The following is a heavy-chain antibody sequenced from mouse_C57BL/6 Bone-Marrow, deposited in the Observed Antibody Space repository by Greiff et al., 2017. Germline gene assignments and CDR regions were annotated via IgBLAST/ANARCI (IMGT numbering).Heavy chain of an antibody. V-gene: IGHV5-9*01. CDR3: ARGYYYGSSLYFDY. D-gene: IGHD1-1*01. Sequence: EVKLVESGGGLVKPGGSLKLSCAASGFTFSSYTMSWVRQTPEKRLEWVATISGGGGNTYYPDSVKGRFTISRDNAKNTLYLQISSLRSEDTALYYCARGYYYGSSLYFDYWGQGTTLTVSS. J-gene: IGHJ2*01. CDR2: ISGGGGNT. CDR1: GFTFSSYT.